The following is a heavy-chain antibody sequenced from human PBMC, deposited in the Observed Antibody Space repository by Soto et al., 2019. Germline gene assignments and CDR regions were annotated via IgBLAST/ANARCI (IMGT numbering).Heavy chain of an antibody. J-gene: IGHJ3*02. V-gene: IGHV3-73*01. D-gene: IGHD3-16*02. CDR2: IRSKTNSYAT. CDR3: TMGELSFPRAFDI. Sequence: EVQVVEAGGGLVQPGGSLKLSCAASGFTVSGSAVHWVRQASGKGLEWVGRIRSKTNSYATAYAASVKGRFTISRDDSKNTAYLQMNSLKTEDTAVYYCTMGELSFPRAFDIWGQGTMVTVSS. CDR1: GFTVSGSA.